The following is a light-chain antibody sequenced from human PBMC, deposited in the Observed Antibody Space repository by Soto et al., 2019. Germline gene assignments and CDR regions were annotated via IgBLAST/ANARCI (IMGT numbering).Light chain of an antibody. CDR2: GAS. Sequence: ETVLTQSPGTLSLSPGERATLSCRASQSVSRNNLVWYQQRPGQPPRLLIYGASSRATGIPDRFSGSGSGTGFTLTISRLEPEDFAVYYCQQYGSSPPWTFGQGTKVDIK. V-gene: IGKV3-20*01. J-gene: IGKJ1*01. CDR1: QSVSRNN. CDR3: QQYGSSPPWT.